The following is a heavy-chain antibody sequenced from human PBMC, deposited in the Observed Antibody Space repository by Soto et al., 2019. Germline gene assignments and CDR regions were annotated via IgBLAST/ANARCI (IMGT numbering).Heavy chain of an antibody. CDR1: GCTFSSYG. D-gene: IGHD6-13*01. CDR2: ISYDGSNK. CDR3: AKGSSSRAPLRSLYS. J-gene: IGHJ4*02. V-gene: IGHV3-30*18. Sequence: PGGSLRLSCAASGCTFSSYGMHWVLQAPGKGLEWVAVISYDGSNKYYADSVKGRFTISRDNSKNTLYLQMNSLRAEDTAVYYCAKGSSSRAPLRSLYSWGQGTLVTVSS.